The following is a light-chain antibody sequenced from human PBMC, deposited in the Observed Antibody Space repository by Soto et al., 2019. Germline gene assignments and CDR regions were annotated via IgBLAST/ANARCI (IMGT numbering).Light chain of an antibody. CDR2: DVS. CDR3: SSYTSSSILYV. V-gene: IGLV2-14*01. J-gene: IGLJ1*01. CDR1: SSDVGGYNY. Sequence: QSVLTQPASGSGSPGQSITISCTGTSSDVGGYNYVSWYQQHPGKAPKLMIYDVSNRPSGVSNRFSGSKSGNTASLTISGLQAEDEADYYCSSYTSSSILYVFGTGTKVTVL.